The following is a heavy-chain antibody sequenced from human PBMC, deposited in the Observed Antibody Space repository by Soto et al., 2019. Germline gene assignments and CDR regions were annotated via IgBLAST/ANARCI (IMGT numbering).Heavy chain of an antibody. CDR2: INPNSGGT. J-gene: IGHJ3*02. V-gene: IGHV1-2*04. CDR3: ARVREYSSSLDDDFDI. CDR1: GYTFTGYY. Sequence: ASVKVSCKASGYTFTGYYMHWVRQAPGQGLEWMGWINPNSGGTNYAQKFQGWVTMTRDTSISTAYMEPSRLRSDDTAVYYCARVREYSSSLDDDFDIWGQGTMVTASS. D-gene: IGHD6-6*01.